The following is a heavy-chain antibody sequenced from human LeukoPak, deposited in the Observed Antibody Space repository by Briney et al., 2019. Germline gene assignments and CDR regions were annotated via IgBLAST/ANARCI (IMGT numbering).Heavy chain of an antibody. V-gene: IGHV3-9*01. Sequence: GRSLRLSCAASGFTFDGYAMHWVRQAPGKGLEWVSGISWNSGSIGYADSVKGRFTISRDNAKNSLYLQMNSLRAEDTALYYCAKVRGYGYDAFDIWGQGTMVTVSS. CDR2: ISWNSGSI. CDR1: GFTFDGYA. J-gene: IGHJ3*02. D-gene: IGHD5-12*01. CDR3: AKVRGYGYDAFDI.